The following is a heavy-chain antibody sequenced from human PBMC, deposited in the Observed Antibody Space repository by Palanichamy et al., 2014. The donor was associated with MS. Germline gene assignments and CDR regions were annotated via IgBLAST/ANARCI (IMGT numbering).Heavy chain of an antibody. CDR2: IYYSGST. V-gene: IGHV4-30-4*01. CDR3: ARGNRGTTVTTYYYYYGMDV. J-gene: IGHJ6*02. CDR1: GGSISSGDYY. Sequence: QVQLQESGPGLVKPSQTLSLTCTVSGGSISSGDYYWSWIRQPPGKGLEWIGYIYYSGSTYYNPSLKSRVTISVDTSKNQFSLKLSSVTAADTAVYYCARGNRGTTVTTYYYYYGMDVWGQGTTVTASS. D-gene: IGHD4-11*01.